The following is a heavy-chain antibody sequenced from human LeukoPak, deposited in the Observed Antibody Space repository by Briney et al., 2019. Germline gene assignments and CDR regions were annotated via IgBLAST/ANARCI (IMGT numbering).Heavy chain of an antibody. J-gene: IGHJ6*03. V-gene: IGHV3-53*01. D-gene: IGHD6-6*01. CDR1: GFTVSSNY. CDR2: IYIGGST. Sequence: GGSLRLSCAASGFTVSSNYMSWVRQAPGKGLEWVSVIYIGGSTYYADSVKGRFTISRNNSKNTLYLQMSSLRAEDTAVYYCARDKQHVRGGGYYYYYMDVWGKGTTVTVSS. CDR3: ARDKQHVRGGGYYYYYMDV.